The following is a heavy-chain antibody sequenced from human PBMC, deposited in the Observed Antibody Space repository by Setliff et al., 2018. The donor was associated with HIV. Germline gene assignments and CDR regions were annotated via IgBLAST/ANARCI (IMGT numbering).Heavy chain of an antibody. CDR3: ARESPSSSWFYFDF. CDR1: GGSISDYY. D-gene: IGHD6-13*01. J-gene: IGHJ4*02. V-gene: IGHV4-4*07. CDR2: IYTSGIT. Sequence: SETLSLTCTVSGGSISDYYWSWIRQPAGKGLEWIGRIYTSGITNYNPSLKSRLTMSVVTSKNQFSLKLNSVTAADTAVYYCARESPSSSWFYFDFWGQGTLVTVSS.